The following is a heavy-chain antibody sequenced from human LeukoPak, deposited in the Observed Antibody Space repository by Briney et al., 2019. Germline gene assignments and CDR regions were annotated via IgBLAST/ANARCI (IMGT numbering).Heavy chain of an antibody. CDR3: ARATDDSSGSLSDNAFDI. CDR1: GGSISSGDYY. Sequence: PSETLSLTCTVSGGSISSGDYYWSWIRQPPGKGLEWIGYIYYSGSTYYNPSLKSRVTISVDTSKNQFSLKLSSVTAADTAVHYCARATDDSSGSLSDNAFDIWGQGTMVTVSS. V-gene: IGHV4-30-4*01. CDR2: IYYSGST. D-gene: IGHD3-22*01. J-gene: IGHJ3*02.